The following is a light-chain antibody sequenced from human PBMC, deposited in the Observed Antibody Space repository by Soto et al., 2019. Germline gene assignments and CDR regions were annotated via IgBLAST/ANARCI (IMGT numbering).Light chain of an antibody. CDR1: QTISSN. J-gene: IGKJ4*01. Sequence: EVVMTQSPATLSVSPGERATLSCRANQTISSNLAWYQQKPGQAPRLLIYGASTRATGIPARFSGSGSGTEFTLTISSLQSEDFTVYYCQHYNIFVGTFGGGTKVDIK. V-gene: IGKV3-15*01. CDR2: GAS. CDR3: QHYNIFVGT.